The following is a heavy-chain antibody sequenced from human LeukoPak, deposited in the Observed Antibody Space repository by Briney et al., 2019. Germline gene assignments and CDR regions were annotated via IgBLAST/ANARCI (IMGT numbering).Heavy chain of an antibody. D-gene: IGHD3-16*02. CDR2: IYKDGKT. CDR1: GDFIDTYRH. V-gene: IGHV4-31*01. CDR3: ATGTDGYRFDY. J-gene: IGHJ4*02. Sequence: SETLSLTCIVSGDFIDTYRHWTLMRQHPGKGLEYIGYIYKDGKTFYNPSLSSQATISADKSQNFLYLSPTSTTDADTDVYYCATGTDGYRFDYWGQGILVTVSS.